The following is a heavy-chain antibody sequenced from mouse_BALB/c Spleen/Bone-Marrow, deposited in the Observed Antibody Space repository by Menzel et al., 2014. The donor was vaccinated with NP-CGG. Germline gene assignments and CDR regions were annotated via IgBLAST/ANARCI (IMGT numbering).Heavy chain of an antibody. V-gene: IGHV1-14*01. D-gene: IGHD1-2*01. J-gene: IGHJ2*01. Sequence: VQLQQSGSELVKPGASVKMSCKASGYTFTSYFMHWVRQKPGQGLEWIGYINPYNDASKYNEKFKGKATLTSAKSSSTAYLELRTLTSENPEVYDCARQNYRYNMAHWGQGTALTVSS. CDR3: ARQNYRYNMAH. CDR1: GYTFTSYF. CDR2: INPYNDAS.